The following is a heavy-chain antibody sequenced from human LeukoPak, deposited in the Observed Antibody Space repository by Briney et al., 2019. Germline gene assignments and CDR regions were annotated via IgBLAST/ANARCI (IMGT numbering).Heavy chain of an antibody. J-gene: IGHJ6*03. D-gene: IGHD3-10*01. CDR2: INSDGSST. V-gene: IGHV3-74*01. Sequence: GGSLRLSCAASGFTFSSYWMHWVRQAPGKGLVWVSRINSDGSSTSYADSVKGRFTISRDNAKNTLYLQMNSLRAEDTALYYCARAPVSVYYYMDVWGKGTTVTVSS. CDR1: GFTFSSYW. CDR3: ARAPVSVYYYMDV.